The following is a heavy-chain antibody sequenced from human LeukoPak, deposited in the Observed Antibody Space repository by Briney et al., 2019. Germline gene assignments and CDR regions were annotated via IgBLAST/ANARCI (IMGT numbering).Heavy chain of an antibody. D-gene: IGHD6-6*01. CDR1: GYTFTSYG. Sequence: ASVTVSFTASGYTFTSYGISWVRQAPGQGLEWMGWISAYNGNTNYAQKLQGRVTMTTDTSTSTAYMELRSLRSDDTAVYYCARIRIAARQSWFDPWGQGTLVTVSS. CDR3: ARIRIAARQSWFDP. CDR2: ISAYNGNT. J-gene: IGHJ5*02. V-gene: IGHV1-18*01.